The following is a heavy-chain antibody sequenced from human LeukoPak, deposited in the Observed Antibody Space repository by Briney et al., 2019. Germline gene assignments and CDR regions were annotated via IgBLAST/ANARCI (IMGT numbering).Heavy chain of an antibody. V-gene: IGHV4-31*03. Sequence: SETLSLTCTVSAGSTSSGGYYWSWIRQHPGKGLEWIGYIYYSGSTYYNPSLKSRVTISVDTSKNQFSLKLSSVTAADTAVYYCARAPYDSSGYYYYFDYWGQGTLVTVSS. CDR2: IYYSGST. D-gene: IGHD3-22*01. CDR3: ARAPYDSSGYYYYFDY. J-gene: IGHJ4*02. CDR1: AGSTSSGGYY.